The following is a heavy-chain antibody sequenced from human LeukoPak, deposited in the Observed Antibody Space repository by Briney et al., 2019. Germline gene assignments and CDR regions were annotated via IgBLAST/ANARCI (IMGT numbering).Heavy chain of an antibody. CDR3: ARGRQLRYFDWAESDYFDY. Sequence: ASVKVSCKASGGTFSSYAISWVRQAPGQGLEWMGGIIPIFGTANYAQKFQGRVTITADKSTSTAYMELSSLRSEDTAVYYCARGRQLRYFDWAESDYFDYWGQGTLVTVSS. CDR1: GGTFSSYA. J-gene: IGHJ4*02. CDR2: IIPIFGTA. D-gene: IGHD3-9*01. V-gene: IGHV1-69*06.